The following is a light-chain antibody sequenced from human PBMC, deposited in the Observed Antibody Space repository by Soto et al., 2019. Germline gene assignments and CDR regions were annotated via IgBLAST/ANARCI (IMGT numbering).Light chain of an antibody. J-gene: IGLJ1*01. CDR3: KSYEGSNIYV. CDR2: EVN. V-gene: IGLV2-8*01. Sequence: QSVLTQPPSASGSPGQSVTISCTGTSRDVGGYNYVSWYQQHPGKAPKLMIYEVNKRPSGVPDRFSGSKSGNTASLTVSGLQAEDEADYYCKSYEGSNIYVFGNGTKLTVL. CDR1: SRDVGGYNY.